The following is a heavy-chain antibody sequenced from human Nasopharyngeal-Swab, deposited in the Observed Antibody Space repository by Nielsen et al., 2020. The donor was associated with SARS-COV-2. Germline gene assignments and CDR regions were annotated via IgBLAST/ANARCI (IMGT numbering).Heavy chain of an antibody. V-gene: IGHV3-30*18. J-gene: IGHJ6*03. D-gene: IGHD2-2*01. Sequence: GGSLRLSCEASGFTFSSYGMHWVRQAPGKGLEWVAVISYDGSNKYYADSVKGRFTISRDNSKNTLYLQMNSLRAEDTAVYYCAKVHVPAAISCYMDVWGKGTTVTVS. CDR1: GFTFSSYG. CDR2: ISYDGSNK. CDR3: AKVHVPAAISCYMDV.